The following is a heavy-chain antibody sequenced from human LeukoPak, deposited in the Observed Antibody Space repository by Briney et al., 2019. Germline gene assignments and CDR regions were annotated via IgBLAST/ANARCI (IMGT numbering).Heavy chain of an antibody. CDR1: GYSFTSYW. CDR2: IYPGDSDT. J-gene: IGHJ4*02. D-gene: IGHD5-18*01. V-gene: IGHV5-51*01. CDR3: ARPRGDGGYSYGYPDY. Sequence: GESLKISCKGSGYSFTSYWIGWVRQMPGKGLEWMGIIYPGDSDTRYSPSFQGQVTISADKSISTAYLQWSSLKASDTAMYYCARPRGDGGYSYGYPDYWGQGTLVTVSS.